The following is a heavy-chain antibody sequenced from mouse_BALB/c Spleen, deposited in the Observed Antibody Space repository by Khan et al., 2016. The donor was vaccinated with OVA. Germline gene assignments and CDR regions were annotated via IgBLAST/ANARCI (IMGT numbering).Heavy chain of an antibody. Sequence: VQLKQSGPGLVNPSQSLSLTCTVTGYSITSDYAWNWLRQFPGNKLEWMGYLNYSGSTNYNPALKSRISITRDTSKNQFFLQLNSVTTEDTATYYCARYGSRYNYAMDYWGQGTSVTVSA. CDR3: ARYGSRYNYAMDY. CDR2: LNYSGST. J-gene: IGHJ4*01. D-gene: IGHD2-2*01. CDR1: GYSITSDYA. V-gene: IGHV3-2*02.